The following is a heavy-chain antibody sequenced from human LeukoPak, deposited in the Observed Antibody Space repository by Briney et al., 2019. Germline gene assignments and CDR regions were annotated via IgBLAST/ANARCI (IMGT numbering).Heavy chain of an antibody. J-gene: IGHJ4*02. CDR1: GFTFSSYA. CDR2: ISGSGGST. Sequence: GGSLRLSCAASGFTFSSYAMSWVRQAPGKGLEWVSAISGSGGSTYYANSVKGRFTISRDNSKNILYLQMNSLTAEDTAVYFCAKNRGSYRLFDYWGQGTLVTVSS. V-gene: IGHV3-23*01. CDR3: AKNRGSYRLFDY. D-gene: IGHD1-26*01.